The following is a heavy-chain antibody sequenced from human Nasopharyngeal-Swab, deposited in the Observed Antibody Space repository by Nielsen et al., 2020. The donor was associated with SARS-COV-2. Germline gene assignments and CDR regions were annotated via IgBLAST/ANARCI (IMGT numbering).Heavy chain of an antibody. Sequence: SETLSLTCTVSGGSISSGNYYWTWIRQPAGKGLEWIGRIYTSGNTNYNPSLKSRVTISRDTSKNQFSLKLKSVTAADTAMYYCARAPPESYYDSSGYPPGGVFDIWGQGTMVTVSS. CDR2: IYTSGNT. CDR3: ARAPPESYYDSSGYPPGGVFDI. J-gene: IGHJ3*02. D-gene: IGHD3-22*01. V-gene: IGHV4-61*02. CDR1: GGSISSGNYY.